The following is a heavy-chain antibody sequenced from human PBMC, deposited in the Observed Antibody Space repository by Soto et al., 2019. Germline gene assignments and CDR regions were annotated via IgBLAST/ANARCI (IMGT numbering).Heavy chain of an antibody. V-gene: IGHV3-23*01. CDR1: GISISTYA. J-gene: IGHJ4*02. CDR2: LSGGGNRP. CDR3: AKQAGYSSDPFDY. D-gene: IGHD6-19*01. Sequence: TGGSLRLSCAASGISISTYAMSWVRQAPGKGLEWVASLSGGGNRPYYADSVKGRFIISRDNSKNTLYVQMNSLRAEDTAIYYCAKQAGYSSDPFDYWGQGTLVTVSS.